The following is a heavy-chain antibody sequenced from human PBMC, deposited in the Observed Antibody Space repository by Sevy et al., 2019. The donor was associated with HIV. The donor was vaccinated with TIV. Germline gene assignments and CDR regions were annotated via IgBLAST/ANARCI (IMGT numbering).Heavy chain of an antibody. Sequence: GGSLRLSCAASGFTFSDSWMTWVRQGPGKGLEWVANRNKAGSDKYYVDSVRGRFTISRDNAKNSLYLQMNSLRVEDTALYYCAGGGFLSRYWGQGSLVTVSS. D-gene: IGHD2-15*01. V-gene: IGHV3-7*01. CDR3: AGGGFLSRY. J-gene: IGHJ4*02. CDR2: RNKAGSDK. CDR1: GFTFSDSW.